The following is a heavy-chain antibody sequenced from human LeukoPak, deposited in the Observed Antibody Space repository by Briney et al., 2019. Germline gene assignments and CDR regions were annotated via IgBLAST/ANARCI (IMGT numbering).Heavy chain of an antibody. CDR3: ARRRPGVDFDI. CDR2: INHSGST. CDR1: GGSFSGYY. D-gene: IGHD2-8*01. V-gene: IGHV4-34*01. Sequence: PSETLSLTCAVYGGSFSGYYWSWTRQPPGKGLEWIGEINHSGSTNYNPSLKSRVIISVDTSKNQFSLKLSSVTAADTAVFYCARRRPGVDFDIWGQGTMVTVSS. J-gene: IGHJ3*02.